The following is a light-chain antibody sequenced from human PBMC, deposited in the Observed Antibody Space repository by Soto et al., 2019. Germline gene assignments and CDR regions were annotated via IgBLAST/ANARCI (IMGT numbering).Light chain of an antibody. CDR3: QQTRSYPST. Sequence: IQLTQSPSSLSSSVGDRVTITCRASQDIAIYLAWYQQKPGEAPKLLIYAASTLYGGVPSRFSGSGSGTDFALTITSLQAEDFATYYCQQTRSYPSTFGRGTQVDIK. V-gene: IGKV1-9*01. J-gene: IGKJ5*01. CDR2: AAS. CDR1: QDIAIY.